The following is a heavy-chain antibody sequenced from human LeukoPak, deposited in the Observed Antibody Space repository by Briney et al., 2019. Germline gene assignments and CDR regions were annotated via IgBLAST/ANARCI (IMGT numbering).Heavy chain of an antibody. V-gene: IGHV4-39*01. D-gene: IGHD4-23*01. CDR2: IYYTGIT. CDR1: GGSISSSSDN. J-gene: IGHJ6*03. CDR3: ARQGRATVVMYMDD. Sequence: PSETLSLTCSVSGGSISSSSDNWGWIRQPPGKGLEWIGSIYYTGITYYNPSVMSRVTMSVDTSKNQFSLRLSSVTAADTAMFYCARQGRATVVMYMDDWVKGTTVTVSS.